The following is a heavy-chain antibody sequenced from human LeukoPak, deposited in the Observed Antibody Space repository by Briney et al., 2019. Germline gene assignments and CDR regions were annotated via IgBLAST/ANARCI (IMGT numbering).Heavy chain of an antibody. CDR3: VRHRYCSGGTCYYYHAMDV. CDR2: IYPGDSDT. J-gene: IGHJ6*04. CDR1: GYNFASNYW. V-gene: IGHV5-51*01. Sequence: GESLKISCQAFGYNFASNYWISWVRQMPGKGLEWLGIIYPGDSDTKYNPSFQGQVTISADKSINTAYLQWGSLKASDTAMYYCVRHRYCSGGTCYYYHAMDVWGEGTTVTVSS. D-gene: IGHD2-15*01.